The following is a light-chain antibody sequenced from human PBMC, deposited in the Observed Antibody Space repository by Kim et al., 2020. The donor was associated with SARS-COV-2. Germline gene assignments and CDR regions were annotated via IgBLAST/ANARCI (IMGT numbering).Light chain of an antibody. CDR2: EDN. V-gene: IGLV3-1*01. Sequence: VLVIYEDNKRPSGFPERFSGSKSGNTATLSISGTQAMDEGDYYCQAWDSSPAIIFGGGTQLTVL. J-gene: IGLJ2*01. CDR3: QAWDSSPAII.